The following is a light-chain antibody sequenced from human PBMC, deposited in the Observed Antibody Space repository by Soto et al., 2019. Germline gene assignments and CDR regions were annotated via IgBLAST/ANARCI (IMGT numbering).Light chain of an antibody. CDR2: DAS. CDR3: QQYNSYSPE. CDR1: QSISNW. V-gene: IGKV1-5*01. Sequence: DIQMTQSPSTLSASVGDRVTITCRASQSISNWLAWYQQKPGKAPKVLIYDASSLESGVPSRFSGSGSGTELTLTISSLQPDDFATYYCQQYNSYSPEFGQGTKVEIK. J-gene: IGKJ1*01.